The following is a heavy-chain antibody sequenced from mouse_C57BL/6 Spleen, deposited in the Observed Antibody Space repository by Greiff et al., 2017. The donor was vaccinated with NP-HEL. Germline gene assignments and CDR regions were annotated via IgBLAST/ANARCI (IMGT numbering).Heavy chain of an antibody. CDR1: GYTFTSYW. J-gene: IGHJ3*01. CDR3: ARSGDYDYDLFAY. Sequence: QVQLKESGAELVKPGASVKLSCKASGYTFTSYWMQWVKQRPGQGLEWIGEIDPSDSYTNYNQKFKGKATLTVDTSSSTAYMQLSSLTSEDSAVYYCARSGDYDYDLFAYWGQGTLVTVSA. D-gene: IGHD2-4*01. V-gene: IGHV1-50*01. CDR2: IDPSDSYT.